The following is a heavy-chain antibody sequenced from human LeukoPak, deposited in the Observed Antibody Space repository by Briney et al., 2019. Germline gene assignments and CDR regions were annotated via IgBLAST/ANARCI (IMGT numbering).Heavy chain of an antibody. CDR3: ARAIVGATVYGDV. CDR1: GGTFSSYA. J-gene: IGHJ6*04. V-gene: IGHV1-18*01. D-gene: IGHD1-26*01. CDR2: ISAYNGNT. Sequence: ASVKVSCKASGGTFSSYAISWVRQAPGQGLEWMGWISAYNGNTNYAQKLQGRVTMTTDTSTSTAYMELRSLGSDDTAVYYCARAIVGATVYGDVWGKGTTVTVSS.